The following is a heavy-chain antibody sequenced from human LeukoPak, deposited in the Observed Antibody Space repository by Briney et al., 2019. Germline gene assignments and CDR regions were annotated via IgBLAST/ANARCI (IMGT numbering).Heavy chain of an antibody. Sequence: SETLCLTCTVSGGSISSFYWSRIRQPAGKGLEWIGRIYTSGSTNYNPSLKSRVTMSVDTSKNQFSLKLSSVTAADTAVYYCARDRTVGLAGWFDPWGQGTLVTVSS. V-gene: IGHV4-4*07. J-gene: IGHJ5*02. CDR1: GGSISSFY. CDR2: IYTSGST. D-gene: IGHD1-26*01. CDR3: ARDRTVGLAGWFDP.